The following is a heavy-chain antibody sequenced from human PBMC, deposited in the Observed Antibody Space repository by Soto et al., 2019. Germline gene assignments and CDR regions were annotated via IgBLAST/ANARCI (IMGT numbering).Heavy chain of an antibody. CDR1: GGSISSYY. Sequence: SETLSLTCTVSGGSISSYYWSWIRQPPGKGLEWIGYIYYSESTNYNPSLKSRVTISVDTSKNQFSLRLTSVTAPDTALYYCARHVDSSSYFDYWGQGTPVTVSP. CDR2: IYYSEST. D-gene: IGHD6-13*01. V-gene: IGHV4-59*08. CDR3: ARHVDSSSYFDY. J-gene: IGHJ4*02.